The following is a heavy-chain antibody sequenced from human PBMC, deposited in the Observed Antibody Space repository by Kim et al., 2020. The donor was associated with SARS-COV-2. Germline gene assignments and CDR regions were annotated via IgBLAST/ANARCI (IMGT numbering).Heavy chain of an antibody. CDR1: GFTFGDYA. J-gene: IGHJ4*02. V-gene: IGHV3-49*03. D-gene: IGHD3-10*01. CDR3: TREAPYYGSGTPLKGDT. Sequence: GGSLRLSCTTSGFTFGDYAMSWFRQAPGKGLEWVGFIRSKARGGTAEYAASVKDRFTISRDDSRRTTFLQMSSLKVEDSAVYFCTREAPYYGSGTPLKGDTGGQGTLVIVSS. CDR2: IRSKARGGTA.